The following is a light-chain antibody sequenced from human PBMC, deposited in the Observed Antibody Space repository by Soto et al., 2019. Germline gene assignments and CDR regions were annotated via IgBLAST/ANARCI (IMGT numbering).Light chain of an antibody. V-gene: IGKV1-27*01. J-gene: IGKJ1*01. CDR1: QGISNY. CDR2: AAS. Sequence: DIQMTQSPSSLSASVGDRATITCRASQGISNYLAWYQQKPGKVPKLLIYAASTLQLGVPSRFSRSRSGTDFTLTISSLQPEDVATYYWQKYNSAPWTFGQGTKMEIK. CDR3: QKYNSAPWT.